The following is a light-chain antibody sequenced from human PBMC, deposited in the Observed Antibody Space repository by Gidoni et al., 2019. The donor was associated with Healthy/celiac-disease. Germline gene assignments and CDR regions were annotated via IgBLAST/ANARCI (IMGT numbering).Light chain of an antibody. V-gene: IGLV2-14*01. CDR2: EVS. CDR1: SSDVGGYNY. CDR3: SSYASGSTLV. J-gene: IGLJ2*01. Sequence: QSALTQPASVSASPGQSITIPYTGTSSDVGGYNYVSWYQQHPGKAPNLMIYEVSNRPSGVSNRFSGSKSSNTASLTISGLQAEDVADYYCSSYASGSTLVFGGGTKLTVL.